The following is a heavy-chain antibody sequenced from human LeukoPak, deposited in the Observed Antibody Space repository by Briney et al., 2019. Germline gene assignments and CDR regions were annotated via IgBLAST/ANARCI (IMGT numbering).Heavy chain of an antibody. CDR1: GYTFTSYA. V-gene: IGHV1-3*01. J-gene: IGHJ4*02. Sequence: ASVKVSCKASGYTFTSYAMHWVLQAPGQRLEWMGWINAGNGNTKYSQKFQGRVTITRDTSASTAYMELSSLRSEDTAVYYCARAYGDYFDYFDYWGQGTLVTVSS. D-gene: IGHD4-17*01. CDR2: INAGNGNT. CDR3: ARAYGDYFDYFDY.